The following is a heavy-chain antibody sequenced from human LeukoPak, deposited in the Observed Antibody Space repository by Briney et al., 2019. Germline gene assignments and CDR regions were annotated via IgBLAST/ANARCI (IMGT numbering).Heavy chain of an antibody. CDR1: GDSIGSGC. V-gene: IGHV4-59*08. Sequence: PSETLSLTCTVSGDSIGSGCWSWLRQSPEKGLEWIGYIYNTGSTNYNPSLKSRVTISVDTSDNQFSLKLTSVTAADTAVYYCAKGGSVGKWRYYFVFWGQGTQVTVSS. CDR2: IYNTGST. J-gene: IGHJ4*02. D-gene: IGHD2-15*01. CDR3: AKGGSVGKWRYYFVF.